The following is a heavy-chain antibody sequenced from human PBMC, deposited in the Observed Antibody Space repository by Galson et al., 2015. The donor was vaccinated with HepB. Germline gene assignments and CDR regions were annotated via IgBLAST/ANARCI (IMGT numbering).Heavy chain of an antibody. Sequence: SLRLSSAASGFTFSSYWMHWVRQAPGKGLVWVSRINLDGTTTSYADSVKGRVTISRDNAKNTLYLQMNSLRAEDTAVYYCARGNYYAMDVWGQGTTVTVSS. CDR1: GFTFSSYW. J-gene: IGHJ6*02. D-gene: IGHD2/OR15-2a*01. CDR2: INLDGTTT. CDR3: ARGNYYAMDV. V-gene: IGHV3-74*01.